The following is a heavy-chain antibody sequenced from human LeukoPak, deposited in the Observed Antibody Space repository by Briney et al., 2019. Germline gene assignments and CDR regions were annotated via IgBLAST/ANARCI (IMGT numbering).Heavy chain of an antibody. Sequence: ASVTVSCKASGYTFTSYDINWVRQATGQGLEWMGWMNPNSGNTGYAQKFQGRVTKTRNTSISTAYMELSSLRSEDTAVYYCAREVPGREWWRQINWFDPWGQGTLVTVSS. J-gene: IGHJ5*02. CDR2: MNPNSGNT. CDR3: AREVPGREWWRQINWFDP. V-gene: IGHV1-8*01. CDR1: GYTFTSYD. D-gene: IGHD2-15*01.